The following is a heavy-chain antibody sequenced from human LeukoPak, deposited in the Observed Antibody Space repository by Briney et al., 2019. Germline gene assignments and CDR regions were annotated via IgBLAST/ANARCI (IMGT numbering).Heavy chain of an antibody. CDR3: ARESWSDSVAFDI. J-gene: IGHJ3*02. D-gene: IGHD3-3*01. CDR2: ISYGGIDK. V-gene: IGHV3-30*04. Sequence: GGSLRLSCAASGFNFSSYAMHWVRQAPGEGLEWVGLISYGGIDKSYADSVKGRFTISRDSSQRTLYLQMNSLRAEDTAMYYCARESWSDSVAFDIWGLGTMVIVSS. CDR1: GFNFSSYA.